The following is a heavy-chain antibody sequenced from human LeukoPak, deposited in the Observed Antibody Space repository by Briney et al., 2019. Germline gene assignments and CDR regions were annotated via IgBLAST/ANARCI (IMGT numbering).Heavy chain of an antibody. CDR2: ITPSDGAT. Sequence: ASVKVSCKVSGYTLTEFSMHWVRLAPGQGLEWMGIITPSDGATNYAQKFQGRVTMTRDTSTSAVYMELSSLKSEDAAVYYCTREVAAPYRFDDWGPGTLVTVSS. J-gene: IGHJ4*02. CDR1: GYTLTEFS. V-gene: IGHV1-46*01. D-gene: IGHD2-15*01. CDR3: TREVAAPYRFDD.